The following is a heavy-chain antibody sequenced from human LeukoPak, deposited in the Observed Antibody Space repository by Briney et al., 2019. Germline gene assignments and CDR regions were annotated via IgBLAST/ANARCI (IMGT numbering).Heavy chain of an antibody. V-gene: IGHV3-23*01. J-gene: IGHJ4*02. Sequence: GGPLRLSCTAAGFTFSSYAMNWGPQAPGHRLEWVAGISGSGGSANYADSVKGRFTISRDNSKNTLYLQMNSLRAEDTAVYYCRYFLPHFDYWGQGTLVTVSS. D-gene: IGHD2/OR15-2a*01. CDR3: RYFLPHFDY. CDR2: ISGSGGSA. CDR1: GFTFSSYA.